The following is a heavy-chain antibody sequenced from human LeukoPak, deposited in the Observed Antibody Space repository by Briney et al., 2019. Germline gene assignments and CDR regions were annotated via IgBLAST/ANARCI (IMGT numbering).Heavy chain of an antibody. D-gene: IGHD6-19*01. J-gene: IGHJ4*02. CDR2: IYYSGST. Sequence: SETLSLTCTVSGGSISSYYWSWIRQPPGKGLEWIGYIYYSGSTNYNPPLKSRVTISVDTSKNQFSLKLSSVTAADTAVYYCARGGSRAVAGPLNYWGQGTLVTVSS. CDR1: GGSISSYY. CDR3: ARGGSRAVAGPLNY. V-gene: IGHV4-59*01.